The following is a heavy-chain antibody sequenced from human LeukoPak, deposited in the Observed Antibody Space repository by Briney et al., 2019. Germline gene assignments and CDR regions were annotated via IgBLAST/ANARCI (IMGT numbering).Heavy chain of an antibody. CDR3: AKAGSTDLGVFDY. CDR2: ISSSSSYI. Sequence: GGSLRLSCAASGFTFSSYSMNWVRQAPGKGLEWVSSISSSSSYIYYADSVKGRFTISRDNAKNSLYLQMNSLRAEDTAVYYCAKAGSTDLGVFDYWGQGTLVTVSS. V-gene: IGHV3-21*01. D-gene: IGHD2-8*02. J-gene: IGHJ4*02. CDR1: GFTFSSYS.